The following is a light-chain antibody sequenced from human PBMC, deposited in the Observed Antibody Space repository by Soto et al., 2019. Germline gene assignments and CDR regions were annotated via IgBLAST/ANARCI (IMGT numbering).Light chain of an antibody. V-gene: IGKV3D-20*02. CDR2: GAS. CDR1: QSVSSSY. Sequence: EIVWTQAPGTLSFSPGEIATLSFRAIQSVSSSYLAWYQEKPGQAPRLLIYGASSRATGIPPRFSGSGSGTDFTLTISSLEPEDSAVYYCQQRHMWPITFGQGTRLEIK. J-gene: IGKJ5*01. CDR3: QQRHMWPIT.